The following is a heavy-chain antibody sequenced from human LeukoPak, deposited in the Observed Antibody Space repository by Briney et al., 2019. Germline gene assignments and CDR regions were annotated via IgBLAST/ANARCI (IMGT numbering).Heavy chain of an antibody. CDR1: GFTFSDYY. Sequence: GGSLRLSCAASGFTFSDYYVSWIRQAPGKGLEWVSYISPSSSYTNYADSVKGRFTISRDNAKNSLYLQMNSLRAEDTAVYYCARRRITVANTGAFDIWGQGTMVTVS. CDR3: ARRRITVANTGAFDI. V-gene: IGHV3-11*03. CDR2: ISPSSSYT. J-gene: IGHJ3*02. D-gene: IGHD6-13*01.